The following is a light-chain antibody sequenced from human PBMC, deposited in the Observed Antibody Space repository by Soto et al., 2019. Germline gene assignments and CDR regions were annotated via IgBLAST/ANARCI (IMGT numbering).Light chain of an antibody. J-gene: IGLJ1*01. CDR2: DVS. CDR1: SSDVGGHNS. Sequence: ALTQPASVSGSTGQSITISCTGTSSDVGGHNSVAWYQHNPGKAPKLMIYDVSNRPSGVSSRFSGSKSGNTASLSISGLQAEDEADYYCSSYTSSSTLVFGTGTKVTVL. CDR3: SSYTSSSTLV. V-gene: IGLV2-14*01.